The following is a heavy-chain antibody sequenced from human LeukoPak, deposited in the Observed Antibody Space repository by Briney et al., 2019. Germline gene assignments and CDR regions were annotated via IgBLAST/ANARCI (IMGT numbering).Heavy chain of an antibody. CDR2: INHSGST. Sequence: PGGSLRLSCAASGFTVSSNYMSWIRQPPGKGLEWIGEINHSGSTNYNPSLKSRVTISVDTSKNQFSLKLSSVTAADTAVYYCARVSRRRSTVVTPANDYWGQGTLVTVSS. D-gene: IGHD4-23*01. CDR3: ARVSRRRSTVVTPANDY. V-gene: IGHV4-34*01. CDR1: GFTVSSNY. J-gene: IGHJ4*02.